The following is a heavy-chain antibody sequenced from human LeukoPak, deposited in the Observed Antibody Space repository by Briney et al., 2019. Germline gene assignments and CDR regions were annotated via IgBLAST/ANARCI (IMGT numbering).Heavy chain of an antibody. CDR2: ISGRTGGT. CDR1: GFTFNTKA. V-gene: IGHV3-23*01. CDR3: AKCGNSGCHLIDY. D-gene: IGHD5-12*01. Sequence: PGGSLRLSCAASGFTFNTKAMSWVPQSPGKGREWVSAISGRTGGTYYADPVKGRFTISRDNSKSTLYLQMDSLRAEDTAVYYCAKCGNSGCHLIDYWGQGTLVTVSS. J-gene: IGHJ4*02.